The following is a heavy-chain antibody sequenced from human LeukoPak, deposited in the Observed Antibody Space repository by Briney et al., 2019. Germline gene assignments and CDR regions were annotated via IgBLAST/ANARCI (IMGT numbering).Heavy chain of an antibody. V-gene: IGHV3-23*01. J-gene: IGHJ3*02. CDR2: ISGSGGST. Sequence: GGTLRLSCAVSGFTFSSYGMSWVRQAPGKGLEWVSGISGSGGSTYYADSVKGRFTISRDNAKNSLYLQMNSLRAEDMAVYYCAKGFGSGYRDAFDIWGQGTMVTVSS. CDR1: GFTFSSYG. CDR3: AKGFGSGYRDAFDI. D-gene: IGHD3-22*01.